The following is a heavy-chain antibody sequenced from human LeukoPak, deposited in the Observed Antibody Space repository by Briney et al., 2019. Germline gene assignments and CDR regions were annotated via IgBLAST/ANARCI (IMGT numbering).Heavy chain of an antibody. CDR2: ISTSSSYI. V-gene: IGHV3-21*01. D-gene: IGHD5-18*01. CDR3: ATDATGYSYGYGYYFDY. J-gene: IGHJ4*02. CDR1: GLTFSSYN. Sequence: GGSLRLSCAASGLTFSSYNMNWVRQAPGKGLEWVSSISTSSSYIYYADSVKGRFTVSRDNAKNSVYLQMNSLRAEDTAVYYCATDATGYSYGYGYYFDYWGQGTLVTVSS.